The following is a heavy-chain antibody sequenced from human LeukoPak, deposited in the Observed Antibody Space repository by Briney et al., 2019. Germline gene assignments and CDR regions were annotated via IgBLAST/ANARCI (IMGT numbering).Heavy chain of an antibody. V-gene: IGHV4-59*01. D-gene: IGHD2-2*01. Sequence: PSETLSLTCTVSGGSIDSYYWSWIRQPPGRGLEWIGYIYYTGSTEYHPSLKSRVTISLDTSKNQFSLKLTSVTAADTAVYYCARVYQSAEYYFDYWGQGNLVSVSS. CDR3: ARVYQSAEYYFDY. J-gene: IGHJ4*02. CDR1: GGSIDSYY. CDR2: IYYTGST.